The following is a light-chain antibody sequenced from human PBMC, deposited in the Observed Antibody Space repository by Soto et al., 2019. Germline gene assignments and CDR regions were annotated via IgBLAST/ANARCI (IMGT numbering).Light chain of an antibody. CDR2: GAS. CDR1: QSVISD. V-gene: IGKV3-15*01. Sequence: EIVMTQSPATLSVSPGERATISCRASQSVISDLAWYHQKPGQAPRLLIYGASTRATGIPARFSGSGSGTEFTLTINSLQSEDFAVYYCQQYNNWPRTFGQGTKVDI. J-gene: IGKJ1*01. CDR3: QQYNNWPRT.